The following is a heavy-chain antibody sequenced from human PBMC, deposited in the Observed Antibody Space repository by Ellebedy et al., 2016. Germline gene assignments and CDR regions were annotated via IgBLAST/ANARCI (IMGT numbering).Heavy chain of an antibody. J-gene: IGHJ4*02. CDR3: AGSSGWQANDYLDY. V-gene: IGHV3-7*01. D-gene: IGHD3-22*01. CDR1: GFTFNNYA. Sequence: GESLKISXAASGFTFNNYAMSWVRQAPGKGLEWVANIKPDGSERYSVDSVKGRFTISRDNAKDSLYLQMNSLRAEDTAVYYCAGSSGWQANDYLDYWGQGALVTVSS. CDR2: IKPDGSER.